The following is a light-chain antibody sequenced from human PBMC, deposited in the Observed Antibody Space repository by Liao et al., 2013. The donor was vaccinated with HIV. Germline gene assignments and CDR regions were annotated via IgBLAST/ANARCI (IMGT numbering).Light chain of an antibody. V-gene: IGLV3-21*01. Sequence: SYELTQPPSVSVAPGKTARITCGGNNIGSKSVHWYQQKPGQAPVLVIYYDSDRPSGIPERFSGSNSVNTATLTISTVEAGDEADYYCQMWDHASDHVVFGGGDQADRP. CDR3: QMWDHASDHVV. CDR1: NIGSKS. J-gene: IGLJ2*01. CDR2: YDS.